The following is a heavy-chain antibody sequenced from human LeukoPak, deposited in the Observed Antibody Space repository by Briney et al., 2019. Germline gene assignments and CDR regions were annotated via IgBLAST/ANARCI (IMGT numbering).Heavy chain of an antibody. CDR3: ARPFSSTAGYFQH. CDR2: IIPIFGTA. V-gene: IGHV1-69*13. J-gene: IGHJ1*01. D-gene: IGHD2-2*01. Sequence: SVKVSCKASGGTFSSYAINWVRQAPGQGLEWMGGIIPIFGTANYAQKFQGRVTITADESTSTAYMELSSLRSEDTAVYYCARPFSSTAGYFQHWGQGTLVTVSS. CDR1: GGTFSSYA.